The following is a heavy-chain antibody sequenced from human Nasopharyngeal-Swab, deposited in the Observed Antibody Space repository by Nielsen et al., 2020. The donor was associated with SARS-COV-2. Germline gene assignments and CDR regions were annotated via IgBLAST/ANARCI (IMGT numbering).Heavy chain of an antibody. CDR3: AKDHSSSWGGDY. J-gene: IGHJ4*02. Sequence: GESLKISCAASGLMFSNDVVQWVRQAPDKGLEWVALIAHDASMNYYADSVKGRFTISRDISKNTVYLQMNSLSVEDTAVYYCAKDHSSSWGGDYWGQGTLVAVSS. D-gene: IGHD6-13*01. V-gene: IGHV3-30*18. CDR1: GLMFSNDV. CDR2: IAHDASMN.